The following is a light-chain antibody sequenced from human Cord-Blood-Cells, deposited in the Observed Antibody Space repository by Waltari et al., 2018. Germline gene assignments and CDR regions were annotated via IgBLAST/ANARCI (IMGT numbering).Light chain of an antibody. CDR2: DVS. CDR1: SSDVGGYNY. Sequence: QSALTQPRSVSGSPGQSVTISCTGTSSDVGGYNYVSWYQQHPGKAPKLMIYDVSKRPSGGPDRFSGSKSGNMASLTISGLQAEDEADYYCCSYAGTDVVFGGGTKLTVL. J-gene: IGLJ2*01. CDR3: CSYAGTDVV. V-gene: IGLV2-11*01.